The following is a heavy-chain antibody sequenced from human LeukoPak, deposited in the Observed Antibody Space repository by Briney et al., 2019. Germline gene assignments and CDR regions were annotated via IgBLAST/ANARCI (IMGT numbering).Heavy chain of an antibody. CDR1: GFTVSSNY. J-gene: IGHJ4*02. Sequence: GSLRLSCAASGFTVSSNYMSWVRQAPGKGLEWVSVIYSGGSTYYADSVKGRFTISRDNSKNTLYLQMNSLRAEDTAVYYCASVLAGGSYAFDYWGQGTLVTVSS. CDR3: ASVLAGGSYAFDY. CDR2: IYSGGST. V-gene: IGHV3-66*01. D-gene: IGHD1-26*01.